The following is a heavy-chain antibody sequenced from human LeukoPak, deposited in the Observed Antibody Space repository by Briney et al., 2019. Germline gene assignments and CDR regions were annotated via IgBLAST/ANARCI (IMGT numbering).Heavy chain of an antibody. V-gene: IGHV3-9*01. CDR2: ISWNSGSI. J-gene: IGHJ4*02. D-gene: IGHD5-18*01. CDR1: GFIFDDYA. CDR3: AKEVYSYGSGGFDY. Sequence: QPGRSLRLSCAASGFIFDDYAMHWVRQAPGKGREWVSGISWNSGSIAYADSVKGRFAISRDNAKNSLYLQMDSLRAEDTALYYCAKEVYSYGSGGFDYWGQGTLVTVSS.